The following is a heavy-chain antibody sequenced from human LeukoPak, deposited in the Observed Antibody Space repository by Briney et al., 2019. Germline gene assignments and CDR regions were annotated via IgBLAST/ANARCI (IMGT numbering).Heavy chain of an antibody. D-gene: IGHD2-2*01. V-gene: IGHV1-2*02. J-gene: IGHJ4*02. CDR3: AGGFPDIVVVPAANPFDY. CDR2: INPNSGGT. Sequence: ASVKVSCKASGYTFTGYYMHWVRQAPGQGLEWMGWINPNSGGTNYAQKFQGRVTMTRDTSISTAYMELSRLRSDDTAVYYCAGGFPDIVVVPAANPFDYWGQGTLVTVSS. CDR1: GYTFTGYY.